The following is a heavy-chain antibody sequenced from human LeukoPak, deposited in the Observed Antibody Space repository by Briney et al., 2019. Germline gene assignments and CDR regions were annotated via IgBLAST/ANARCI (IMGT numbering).Heavy chain of an antibody. V-gene: IGHV4-39*07. D-gene: IGHD5-18*01. CDR1: GGSISSSSYF. Sequence: SSETLSLTCTVSGGSISSSSYFWAWIRQPPGKGLEWIGSIYYSGSTYYNPSLKSRVTISVDTSKNQFSLKLSSVTAADTAVYYCARKRSPSYSYGQYYFDYWGQGTLVTVSS. CDR3: ARKRSPSYSYGQYYFDY. J-gene: IGHJ4*02. CDR2: IYYSGST.